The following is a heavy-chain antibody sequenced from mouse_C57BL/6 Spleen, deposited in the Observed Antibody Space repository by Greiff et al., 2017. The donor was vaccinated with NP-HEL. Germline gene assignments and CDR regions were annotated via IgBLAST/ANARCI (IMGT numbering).Heavy chain of an antibody. D-gene: IGHD2-3*01. Sequence: VQLQESGPELVKPGASVKISCKASGYAFSSSWMNWVKQRPGKGLEWIGRIYPGDGDTNYNGKFKGKATLTADKSSSTAYMQLSSLTSEDSAVYFCARDRGDGYYPWFAYWGQGTLVTVSA. CDR1: GYAFSSSW. CDR3: ARDRGDGYYPWFAY. J-gene: IGHJ3*01. CDR2: IYPGDGDT. V-gene: IGHV1-82*01.